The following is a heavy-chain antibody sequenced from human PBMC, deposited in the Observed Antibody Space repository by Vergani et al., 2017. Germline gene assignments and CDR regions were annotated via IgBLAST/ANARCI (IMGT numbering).Heavy chain of an antibody. CDR3: AKGYCSSTSCSPRYYYYYMDV. CDR1: GFTFSDYY. V-gene: IGHV3-11*01. Sequence: QVQLVESGGGLVKPGGSLRLSCAASGFTFSDYYMSWIRQAPGKGLEWVSYISSSGSTIYYADSVKGRFTISRDNSKNTLYLQMNSLRAEDSAVYYCAKGYCSSTSCSPRYYYYYMDVWGKGTTVTVSS. J-gene: IGHJ6*03. CDR2: ISSSGSTI. D-gene: IGHD2-2*01.